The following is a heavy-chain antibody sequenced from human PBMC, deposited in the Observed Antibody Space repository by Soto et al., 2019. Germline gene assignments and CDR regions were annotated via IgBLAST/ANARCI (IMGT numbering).Heavy chain of an antibody. CDR2: ISYDGSNK. V-gene: IGHV3-30*18. Sequence: QAQLVESGGGVVQPWRSMRLSCAASGFTFSSYGMHWVRQAPGKGLEWVAVISYDGSNKYYADSVKGRFTISRDNFKNTLYLQSNSVRAEDRGVYYCAKDFYEFGSVGCHAFDLLGRGTIVTVS. D-gene: IGHD3-3*01. CDR1: GFTFSSYG. J-gene: IGHJ3*01. CDR3: AKDFYEFGSVGCHAFDL.